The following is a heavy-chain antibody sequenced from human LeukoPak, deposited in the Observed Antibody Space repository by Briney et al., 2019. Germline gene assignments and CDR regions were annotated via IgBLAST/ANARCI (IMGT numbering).Heavy chain of an antibody. Sequence: PGGSLRLSCAASGFTFSSYAMHWVRQAPGKGLEWVAVISYDGSNKYYADSVKGRFTISRDNAKSSLYLQMDNLRAEDTAVYYCARGHYYMGIWGKGTTVTVSS. V-gene: IGHV3-30-3*01. J-gene: IGHJ6*03. CDR1: GFTFSSYA. CDR2: ISYDGSNK. CDR3: ARGHYYMGI.